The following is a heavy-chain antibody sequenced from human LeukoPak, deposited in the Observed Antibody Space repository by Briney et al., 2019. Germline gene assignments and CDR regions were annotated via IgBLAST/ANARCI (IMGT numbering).Heavy chain of an antibody. CDR2: IFPGDSDT. J-gene: IGHJ4*02. CDR1: GYTFTSNW. Sequence: KSGESLKISCKGSGYTFTSNWTGWVRQMPGKGLEWMGLIFPGDSDTRYGPSFQGQVTFSADRSISTAYLQWSSLKASDTAMYYCARQDPEFDYWGQGTLVTVSS. CDR3: ARQDPEFDY. V-gene: IGHV5-51*01.